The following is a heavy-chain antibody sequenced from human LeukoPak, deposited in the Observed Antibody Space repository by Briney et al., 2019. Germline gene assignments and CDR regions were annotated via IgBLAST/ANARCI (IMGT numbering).Heavy chain of an antibody. CDR2: IRYDGSNK. Sequence: PGGSLRLSCAASGFTFSSYGMHWVRQAPGKGLEWVAFIRYDGSNKYYADSVKGRFTISRDNSKNTLYLQMNSLRAEDTAVYYCAKASVVPAAIHRGAFDIWGQGTMVTVSS. V-gene: IGHV3-30*02. CDR3: AKASVVPAAIHRGAFDI. D-gene: IGHD2-2*02. J-gene: IGHJ3*02. CDR1: GFTFSSYG.